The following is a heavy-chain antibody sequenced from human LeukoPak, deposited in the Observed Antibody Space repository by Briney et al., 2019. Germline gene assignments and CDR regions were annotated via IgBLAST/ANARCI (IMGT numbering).Heavy chain of an antibody. CDR1: GYTFTSYG. J-gene: IGHJ6*02. CDR3: ARAYSSSWYNPYYYYYGMDV. CDR2: MNPNSGNT. V-gene: IGHV1-8*02. Sequence: ASVKVSCKASGYTFTSYGISWVRQAPGQGLEWMGWMNPNSGNTGYAQKFQGRVTMTRNTSISTAYMELSSLRSEDTAVYYCARAYSSSWYNPYYYYYGMDVWGQGTTVTVSS. D-gene: IGHD6-13*01.